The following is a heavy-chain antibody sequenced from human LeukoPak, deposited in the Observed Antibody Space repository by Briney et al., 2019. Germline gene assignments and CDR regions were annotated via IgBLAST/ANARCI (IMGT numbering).Heavy chain of an antibody. CDR3: VKNGWLDY. Sequence: GGSLRLSCAASGFTFSSQNMNWARQAPGNGLEWVAYISTSGDSTKYADSVEGRFTISGDNAENSLYLLMNSLRVEETAVYYCVKNGWLDYWGQGILVNVSS. D-gene: IGHD6-19*01. V-gene: IGHV3-21*06. CDR1: GFTFSSQN. J-gene: IGHJ4*02. CDR2: ISTSGDST.